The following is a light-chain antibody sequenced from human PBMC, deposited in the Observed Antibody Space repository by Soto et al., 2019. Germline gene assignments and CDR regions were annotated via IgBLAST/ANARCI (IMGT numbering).Light chain of an antibody. CDR3: IQYDTYPLA. J-gene: IGKJ4*01. Sequence: DIQSTQSPSSVSAYLGHAVAITFRSSQGIGTSLAWYQQKPEKAPKSLIYAASSFQSGVPSRFSANGSGTDFTLTISDLQPEDFATYYCIQYDTYPLAFGGGTKVDIK. CDR1: QGIGTS. CDR2: AAS. V-gene: IGKV1D-16*01.